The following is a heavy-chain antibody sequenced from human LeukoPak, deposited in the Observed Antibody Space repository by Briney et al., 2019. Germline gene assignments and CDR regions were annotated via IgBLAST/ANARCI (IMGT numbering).Heavy chain of an antibody. D-gene: IGHD6-19*01. V-gene: IGHV3-21*01. CDR3: ARDSRVAVAGRGDY. CDR2: ISSSSSYI. Sequence: GGSLRLSRAASGFTFSSYSMNWVRQAPGKGLEWVSVISSSSSYIYYADSVKGRFTVSRDNAKNLLYLQMNSLRAEDTAVYYCARDSRVAVAGRGDYWGQGTLVTVSS. J-gene: IGHJ4*02. CDR1: GFTFSSYS.